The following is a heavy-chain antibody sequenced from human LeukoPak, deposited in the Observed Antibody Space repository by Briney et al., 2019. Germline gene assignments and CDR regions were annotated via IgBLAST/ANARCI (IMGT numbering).Heavy chain of an antibody. CDR1: GGSISSYY. CDR3: ARYIVSYPHDAFDI. V-gene: IGHV4-59*01. CDR2: IYYSGST. Sequence: SETLSLTCTVSGGSISSYYWSWIRQPPGKGLEWIGYIYYSGSTSYNPSLKSRVAISVDTSKKQFSLKLSSVTAADTAFYYCARYIVSYPHDAFDIWGQGTMVTVSS. J-gene: IGHJ3*02. D-gene: IGHD1-26*01.